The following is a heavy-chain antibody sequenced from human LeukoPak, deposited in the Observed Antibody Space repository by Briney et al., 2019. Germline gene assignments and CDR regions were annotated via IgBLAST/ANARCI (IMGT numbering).Heavy chain of an antibody. CDR2: ISSSSSYI. D-gene: IGHD1-26*01. V-gene: IGHV3-21*01. J-gene: IGHJ3*02. CDR3: ASCSGSYYAFDI. CDR1: GFTFSSYS. Sequence: GGSLRLSCAASGFTFSSYSMNWVRQAPGKGLEWVSSISSSSSYIYYADSVKGRFTISRDNAKNSLYLQMNSLRAEDTAVYYCASCSGSYYAFDIWGQGTMVTVSS.